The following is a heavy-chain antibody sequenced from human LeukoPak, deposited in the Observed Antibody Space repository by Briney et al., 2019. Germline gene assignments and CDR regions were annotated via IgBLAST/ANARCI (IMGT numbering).Heavy chain of an antibody. CDR3: ARMEMATAIFDC. V-gene: IGHV1-18*01. D-gene: IGHD5-24*01. CDR2: ISAYNGNT. J-gene: IGHJ4*02. Sequence: ASVKDSCKASGYTFTSYAITWVRQAPGQGLEWMGWISAYNGNTNYAQNLQGRVAMTTDTSTSTAYMELRSLRSDDTAMYYCARMEMATAIFDCWGQGTLVTVSS. CDR1: GYTFTSYA.